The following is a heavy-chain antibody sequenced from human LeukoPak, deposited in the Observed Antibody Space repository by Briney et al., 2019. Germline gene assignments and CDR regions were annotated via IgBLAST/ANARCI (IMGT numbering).Heavy chain of an antibody. D-gene: IGHD3-3*01. Sequence: PSETLSLTCTVSGGSISSSSYYWGWIRQPPGKGLEWIGSIYYSGSTYYNPSLKSRVTISVDTSKNQFSLKLSSVTAADTAVYYCARGVLRFLEWLGAPGDVGYYYYMDVWGKGTTVTVSS. CDR3: ARGVLRFLEWLGAPGDVGYYYYMDV. CDR2: IYYSGST. V-gene: IGHV4-39*07. J-gene: IGHJ6*03. CDR1: GGSISSSSYY.